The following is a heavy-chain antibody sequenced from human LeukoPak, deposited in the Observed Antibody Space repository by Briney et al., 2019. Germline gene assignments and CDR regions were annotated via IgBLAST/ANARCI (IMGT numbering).Heavy chain of an antibody. D-gene: IGHD3-10*01. CDR2: MNPNSGNT. V-gene: IGHV1-8*01. CDR3: ARDPGFWYYGSGSYYPFDY. Sequence: ASVKVSCKASGYTFTTYDINWVRQATGQGLEWMGWMNPNSGNTGYAQKFQGRVTMTRNTSISTAYMELRSLRSDDTAVYYCARDPGFWYYGSGSYYPFDYWGQGTLVTVSS. CDR1: GYTFTTYD. J-gene: IGHJ4*02.